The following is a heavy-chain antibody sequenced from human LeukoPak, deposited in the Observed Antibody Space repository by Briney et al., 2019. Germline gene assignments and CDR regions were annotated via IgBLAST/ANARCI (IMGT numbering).Heavy chain of an antibody. D-gene: IGHD3-22*01. J-gene: IGHJ4*02. CDR3: ARDHYDSSGYYFDY. V-gene: IGHV1-2*07. CDR1: GYTFTGYY. CDR2: IYPNSGGT. Sequence: RGASVKVSCKASGYTFTGYYMHGVRRAPGQGLEWMVWIYPNSGGTNYTHKFQGRVTMTRDTSISTAYMELSRLRSDETAVYYCARDHYDSSGYYFDYWGQGTLVTVSS.